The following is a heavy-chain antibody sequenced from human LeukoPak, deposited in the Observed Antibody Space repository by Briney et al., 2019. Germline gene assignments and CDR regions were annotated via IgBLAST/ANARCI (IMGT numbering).Heavy chain of an antibody. V-gene: IGHV4-38-2*02. CDR3: ARDSHSGSYYGDAFDI. CDR2: IYHSGST. CDR1: GYSISSGYY. Sequence: SETLSLTCTVSGYSISSGYYWGWIRQPPGKGLEWIGSIYHSGSTYYNPSFKSRVTISVDTSKNQFSLKLSSVTAADTAVYYCARDSHSGSYYGDAFDIWGQGTMVTVSS. J-gene: IGHJ3*02. D-gene: IGHD1-26*01.